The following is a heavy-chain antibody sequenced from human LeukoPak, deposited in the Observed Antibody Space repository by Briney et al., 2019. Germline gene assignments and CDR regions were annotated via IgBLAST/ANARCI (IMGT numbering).Heavy chain of an antibody. CDR3: ARVRDYGDGDAFDI. CDR1: GGSISSGSYY. D-gene: IGHD4-17*01. V-gene: IGHV4-61*02. CDR2: IYTSGST. Sequence: PSETLSLTCTVSGGSISSGSYYWSWIRQPAGKGLEWIGRIYTSGSTNYNPSLKSRVTISVDTSKNQFSLKLSSVTAADTAVYYCARVRDYGDGDAFDIWGQGTMVTVSS. J-gene: IGHJ3*02.